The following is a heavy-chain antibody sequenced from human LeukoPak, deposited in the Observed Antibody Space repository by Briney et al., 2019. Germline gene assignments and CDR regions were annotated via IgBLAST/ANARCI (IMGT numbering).Heavy chain of an antibody. J-gene: IGHJ4*02. V-gene: IGHV3-11*06. CDR1: GFTFSDYY. CDR2: ISSSSSYI. CDR3: ARYFWSGYSPDY. D-gene: IGHD3-3*01. Sequence: PGGSLRLSCAASGFTFSDYYMSWIRQAPGKGLEWVSYISSSSSYIYYADSVKGRFTISRDNAKNSLYLQMNSLRAEDTAVYYCARYFWSGYSPDYWGQGTLVTVSS.